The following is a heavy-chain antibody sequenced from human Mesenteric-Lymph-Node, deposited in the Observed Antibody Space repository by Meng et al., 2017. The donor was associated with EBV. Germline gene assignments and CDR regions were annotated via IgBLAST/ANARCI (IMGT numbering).Heavy chain of an antibody. CDR1: XDAVXXGSYS. CDR3: ARDQRGYCSGGSCKQGGWFDP. V-gene: IGHV4-61*01. CDR2: IYYSGSS. D-gene: IGHD2-15*01. J-gene: IGHJ5*02. Sequence: QVQLQESGPGLGXPXXXXXLSXTXXXDAVXXGSYSWRWIRQPTGKGLEWIGYIYYSGSSNYNPSLKSRVTISVDTSKNQFSLKLSSVTAADTAVYYCARDQRGYCSGGSCKQGGWFDPWGQGTLVTVSS.